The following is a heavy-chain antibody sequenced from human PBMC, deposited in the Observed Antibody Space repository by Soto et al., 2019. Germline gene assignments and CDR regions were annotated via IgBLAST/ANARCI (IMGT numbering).Heavy chain of an antibody. CDR2: ISASGAST. D-gene: IGHD3-10*01. J-gene: IGHJ4*02. CDR3: AKVWGSGSYSNFDY. Sequence: GGSLRLSCAASGFTFTNFAMSWVRQAPGKGLEWVSSISASGASTYFADSVKGRFTISRDNSKNTLYLQMNSLRAEDTAVYYCAKVWGSGSYSNFDYWGQGILVTVSS. V-gene: IGHV3-23*01. CDR1: GFTFTNFA.